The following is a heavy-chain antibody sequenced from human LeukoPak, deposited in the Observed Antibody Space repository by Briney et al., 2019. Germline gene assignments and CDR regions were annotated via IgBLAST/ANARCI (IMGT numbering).Heavy chain of an antibody. CDR1: GFTFSSYS. J-gene: IGHJ4*02. Sequence: GGSLRLSCAASGFTFSSYSMNWVRQAPGKGLEWVSSISSSSSYIYYADSVKGRFTISRDNAKNSLYLQMNSLRAEDTAVYYCSMTPYGILTGCQPAPDYWDQGTLGSVSS. D-gene: IGHD3-9*01. V-gene: IGHV3-21*01. CDR3: SMTPYGILTGCQPAPDY. CDR2: ISSSSSYI.